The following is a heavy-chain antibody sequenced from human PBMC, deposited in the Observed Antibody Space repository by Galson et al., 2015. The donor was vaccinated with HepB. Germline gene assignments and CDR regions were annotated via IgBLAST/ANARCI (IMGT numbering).Heavy chain of an antibody. J-gene: IGHJ4*02. D-gene: IGHD5-18*01. CDR2: ISYDGSNK. CDR3: ARERHGQLWLPFFDY. V-gene: IGHV3-30*04. CDR1: GFTFSSYA. Sequence: SLRLSCAASGFTFSSYAMHWVRQAPGKGLEWVAVISYDGSNKYYADSVKGRFTISRDNSKNTLYLQMNSLRAEDTAVYYCARERHGQLWLPFFDYWGQGTLVTVSS.